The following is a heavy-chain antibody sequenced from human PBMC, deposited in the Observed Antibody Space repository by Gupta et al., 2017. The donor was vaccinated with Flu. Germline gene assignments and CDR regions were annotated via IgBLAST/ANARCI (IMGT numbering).Heavy chain of an antibody. CDR2: INHSGST. V-gene: IGHV4-34*01. CDR1: GGSFSGYY. CDR3: ARGRGLKPLYWFDP. Sequence: QVQLQQWGAGLLKPSETLSLTCAVYGGSFSGYYWSWIRQPPGKGLEWIGEINHSGSTNYNPSLKSRVTISVDTSKNQFSLKLSSVTAADTAVYYCARGRGLKPLYWFDPWGQGTLVTVSS. D-gene: IGHD3-10*01. J-gene: IGHJ5*02.